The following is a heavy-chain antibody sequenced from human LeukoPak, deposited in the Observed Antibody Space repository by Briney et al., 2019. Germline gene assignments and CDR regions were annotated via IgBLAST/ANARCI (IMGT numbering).Heavy chain of an antibody. CDR1: RDSVSSNRAT. J-gene: IGHJ3*02. CDR2: GYYRSKWSY. D-gene: IGHD7-27*01. CDR3: TRGQELETGDFHI. Sequence: QTVALTCAIWRDSVSSNRATGNWISQSPSRGLEWLGRGYYRSKWSYDYAVSLKSPVTIPPDTSKNHFSLQLPSVSPEDTAVYYCTRGQELETGDFHIWG. V-gene: IGHV6-1*01.